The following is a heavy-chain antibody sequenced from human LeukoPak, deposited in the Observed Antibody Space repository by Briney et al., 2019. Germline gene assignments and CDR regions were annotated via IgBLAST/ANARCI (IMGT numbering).Heavy chain of an antibody. CDR3: ARHSGSYYYYMDV. V-gene: IGHV4-59*13. CDR2: VYYSGST. J-gene: IGHJ6*03. CDR1: GGPFRLYY. D-gene: IGHD1-26*01. Sequence: KPSETLSLIXSVSGGPFRLYYWRWIRQPPGKALEGIGYVYYSGSTNYNPSLKSRVTISVDTSRNQFSQKVTSVTAADTAVYYCARHSGSYYYYMDVWGIGTTVTVSS.